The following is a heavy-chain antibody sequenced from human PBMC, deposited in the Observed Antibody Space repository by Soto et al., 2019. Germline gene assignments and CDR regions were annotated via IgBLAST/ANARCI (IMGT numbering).Heavy chain of an antibody. J-gene: IGHJ4*02. CDR3: ARDYDSSGDY. D-gene: IGHD3-22*01. CDR2: IYYSGST. CDR1: GGSISTSSYF. Sequence: QLQLQESGPGLVKPSETLSLTCTVSGGSISTSSYFWGWIRQPPGKGLEWIGSIYYSGSTYYNPSRHSRVTISVDTSKTQFSLKLSSVTAADTAVYYCARDYDSSGDYWGQGTLVTVSS. V-gene: IGHV4-39*01.